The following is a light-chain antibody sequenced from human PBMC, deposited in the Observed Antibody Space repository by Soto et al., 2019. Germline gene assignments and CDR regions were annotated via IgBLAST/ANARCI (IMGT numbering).Light chain of an antibody. CDR2: AAS. J-gene: IGKJ5*01. Sequence: DIPMTQSPSTLSASVGDTVTITCRASQSIDTWLAWHQQKPGRAPKLLIYAASTLQSGVPSRFSGSGSGTEFTLTISSLQPDDFATYYCQQYNSYSPITFGQGTRLEIK. CDR1: QSIDTW. CDR3: QQYNSYSPIT. V-gene: IGKV1-5*01.